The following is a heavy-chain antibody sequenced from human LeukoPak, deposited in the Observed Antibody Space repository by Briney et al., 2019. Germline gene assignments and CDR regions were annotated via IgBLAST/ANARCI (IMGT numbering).Heavy chain of an antibody. D-gene: IGHD1-26*01. CDR1: GFTFRSYW. J-gene: IGHJ4*02. CDR3: ARGTRSYYFDY. Sequence: GGSLRLSCAGSGFTFRSYWMSWVRQAPGKGLEWVANIKEDGSEKYYVDSVEGRFIISRDNAKNSLYLQMISLRTDDTAVYYCARGTRSYYFDYWGQGTLVTVSS. V-gene: IGHV3-7*01. CDR2: IKEDGSEK.